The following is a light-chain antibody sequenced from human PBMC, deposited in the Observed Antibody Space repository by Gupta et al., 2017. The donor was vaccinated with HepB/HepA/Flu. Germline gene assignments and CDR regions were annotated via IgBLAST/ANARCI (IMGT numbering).Light chain of an antibody. V-gene: IGKV1-5*03. CDR2: KAS. CDR3: QHGDNCLWT. CDR1: QSIYNW. J-gene: IGKJ1*01. Sequence: LSASVGDRVTITCRASQSIYNWLAWYQQKPGKAPKLLIYKASDLKTGVSSRFSGSGSGTEFTLAISSLQPDDFATYYCQHGDNCLWTFGQGTKVEIK.